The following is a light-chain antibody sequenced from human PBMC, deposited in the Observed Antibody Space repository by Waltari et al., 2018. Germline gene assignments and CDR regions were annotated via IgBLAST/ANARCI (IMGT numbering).Light chain of an antibody. CDR3: SAWDDSLQVVL. Sequence: QSMLTQPPSASGSPGQRVTISCSGGRANIGRNALTWYQQLPGTAPKLLIYSHVRRPSGVPDRFSGSRSGTSASLAISGLQSEDEADYYCSAWDDSLQVVLFGGGTKLTVL. V-gene: IGLV1-44*01. J-gene: IGLJ2*01. CDR1: RANIGRNA. CDR2: SHV.